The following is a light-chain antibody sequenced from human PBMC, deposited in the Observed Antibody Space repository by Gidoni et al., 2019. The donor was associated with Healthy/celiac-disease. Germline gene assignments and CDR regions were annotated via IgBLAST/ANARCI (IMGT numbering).Light chain of an antibody. V-gene: IGLV1-36*01. CDR2: YDD. CDR3: AAWDDSLNGVV. J-gene: IGLJ2*01. CDR1: SSNIGNNA. Sequence: QSVLTQPPSVSEAPRQRVTISCSGSSSNIGNNAVNWYQQLPGKASKLLIYYDDLLPSGVSDRFSGSKSGTSASLAISGLQSEDEADYYCAAWDDSLNGVVFGGGTKLTVL.